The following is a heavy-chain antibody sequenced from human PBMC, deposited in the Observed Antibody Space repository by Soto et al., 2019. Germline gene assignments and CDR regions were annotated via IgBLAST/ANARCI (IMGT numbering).Heavy chain of an antibody. CDR3: ARGGTPIDY. D-gene: IGHD3-16*01. Sequence: QVQLVQSGAEVKKPGASVKVSCKASGYTFTNFGISWVRQAPGQGLEWMGWIRAYNGNTNYAQKFQGRVTMTTDTSTSTAYMEVRSRRVDATAVYYWARGGTPIDYWGQGTLVTVSS. V-gene: IGHV1-18*01. CDR1: GYTFTNFG. J-gene: IGHJ4*02. CDR2: IRAYNGNT.